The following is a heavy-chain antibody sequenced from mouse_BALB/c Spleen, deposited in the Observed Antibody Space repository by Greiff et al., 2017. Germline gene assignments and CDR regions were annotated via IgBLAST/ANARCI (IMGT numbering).Heavy chain of an antibody. V-gene: IGHV5-6*01. CDR1: GFTFSSYG. CDR2: ISSGGSYT. Sequence: EVQLVESGGDLVKPGGSLKLSCAASGFTFSSYGMSWVRQTPDKRLEWVATISSGGSYTYYPDSVKGRFTISRDNAKNTLYLQMSSLKSEDTAMYYCARWNYFYAMDYWGQGTSVTVSS. D-gene: IGHD1-1*01. J-gene: IGHJ4*01. CDR3: ARWNYFYAMDY.